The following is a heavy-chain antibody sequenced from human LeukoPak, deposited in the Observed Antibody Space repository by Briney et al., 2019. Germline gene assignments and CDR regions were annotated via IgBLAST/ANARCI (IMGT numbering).Heavy chain of an antibody. CDR1: GGSISSGGYY. D-gene: IGHD6-19*01. Sequence: PSQTLSLTCTVSGGSISSGGYYWSWIRQHPGKGLEWIGYIYYSGSTYYNPSLKSRVTISVDTSKNQFSLKLSSVTAADTAVYYCARTSAHSSGWLDFDYWGQGTLVTVSS. CDR3: ARTSAHSSGWLDFDY. CDR2: IYYSGST. V-gene: IGHV4-31*03. J-gene: IGHJ4*02.